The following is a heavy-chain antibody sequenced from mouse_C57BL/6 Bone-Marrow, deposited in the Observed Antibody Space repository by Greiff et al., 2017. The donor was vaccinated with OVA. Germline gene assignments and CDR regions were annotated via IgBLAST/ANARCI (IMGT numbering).Heavy chain of an antibody. J-gene: IGHJ4*01. D-gene: IGHD1-1*01. CDR3: ARQDGSSPLYAMDY. Sequence: QVQLQQSGAELVKPGASVKMSCKASGYTFTSYWITWVKQRPGQGLEWIGDIYPGSGSTNYNEKFKSKATLTVDTSSSTAYMQLSSLTSEDSAVYYCARQDGSSPLYAMDYWGQGTSVTVSS. CDR2: IYPGSGST. V-gene: IGHV1-55*01. CDR1: GYTFTSYW.